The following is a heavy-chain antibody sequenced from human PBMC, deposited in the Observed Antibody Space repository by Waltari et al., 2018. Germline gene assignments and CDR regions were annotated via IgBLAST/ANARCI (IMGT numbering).Heavy chain of an antibody. V-gene: IGHV1-69*01. J-gene: IGHJ6*02. CDR1: GGTFSSYA. Sequence: QVQLVQSGAEVKKPGSSVKVSCKASGGTFSSYAISWVRQAPGQGLEWMGGISPIFGTANYAQKFQGRVTITADESTSTAYMELSSLRSEDTAVYYCARGGSRYYYYGMDVWGQGTTVTVSS. CDR3: ARGGSRYYYYGMDV. CDR2: ISPIFGTA. D-gene: IGHD3-16*01.